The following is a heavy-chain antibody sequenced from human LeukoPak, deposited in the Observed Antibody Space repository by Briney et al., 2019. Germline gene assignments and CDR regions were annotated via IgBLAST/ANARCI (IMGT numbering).Heavy chain of an antibody. V-gene: IGHV4-39*02. Sequence: SETLSLTCTVSGGSIGSSSYYWGWIRQPPGKGLEWIGSIFRTGSTYYSASLKSRVSISVDTSKDHFALKLASVTAADTAVYFCARRVGFYGSGSLNYFDPWGQGILVSVSS. CDR3: ARRVGFYGSGSLNYFDP. CDR1: GGSIGSSSYY. J-gene: IGHJ5*01. D-gene: IGHD3-10*01. CDR2: IFRTGST.